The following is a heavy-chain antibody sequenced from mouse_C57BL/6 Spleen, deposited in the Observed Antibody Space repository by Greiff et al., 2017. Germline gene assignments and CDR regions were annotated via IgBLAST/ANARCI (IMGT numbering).Heavy chain of an antibody. D-gene: IGHD2-1*01. CDR1: GFTFSSYG. CDR2: ISSGGSYT. V-gene: IGHV5-6*01. Sequence: EVQLVESGGDLVKPGGSLKPSCAASGFTFSSYGMSWVRQTPDKRLEWVATISSGGSYTYYPDSVKGRFTISRDNAKNTLYLQMSSLKSEDTAMYYCARPVYYGNPWYFDVWGTGTTVTVSS. J-gene: IGHJ1*03. CDR3: ARPVYYGNPWYFDV.